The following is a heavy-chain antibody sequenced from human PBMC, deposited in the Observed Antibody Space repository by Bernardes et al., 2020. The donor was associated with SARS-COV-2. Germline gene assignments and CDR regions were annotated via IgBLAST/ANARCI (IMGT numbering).Heavy chain of an antibody. V-gene: IGHV3-30-3*01. CDR1: GFTFRSYA. Sequence: GWSLRLSCAASGFTFRSYAMHWVRQAPGKGLEWVAVISYDGSNKYYADSVKGRFTISRDNSKNTLYLQMNSLRAEDTAVYYCAREGPYYDFWSGYQSRTNYYYYGMDVWGQGTTVTVSS. D-gene: IGHD3-3*01. CDR2: ISYDGSNK. J-gene: IGHJ6*02. CDR3: AREGPYYDFWSGYQSRTNYYYYGMDV.